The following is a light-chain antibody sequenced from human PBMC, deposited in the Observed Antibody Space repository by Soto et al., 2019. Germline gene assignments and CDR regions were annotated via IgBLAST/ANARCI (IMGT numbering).Light chain of an antibody. Sequence: EIVVTQSPGTLSLSLGERATLSCRASQSVSSSYLAWYQQKPGQAPRLLIYGTSNRASGIPDRFSGSGSGTDFSLTISRLEPEDFAVYYCHHYGSTPPDTFGQGTKVEIK. V-gene: IGKV3-20*01. CDR3: HHYGSTPPDT. CDR2: GTS. CDR1: QSVSSSY. J-gene: IGKJ2*01.